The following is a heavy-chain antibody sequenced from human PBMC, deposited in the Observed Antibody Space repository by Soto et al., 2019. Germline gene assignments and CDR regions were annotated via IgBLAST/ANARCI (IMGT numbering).Heavy chain of an antibody. Sequence: EVQLVESGGGLVKPGGSLRLSCAASGFTFSSYSMNWVRQAPGKGLEWVSSISSSSSYIYYADSVKGRFTISRDNAKNSLYLQMKSLRAEDTAVYYCARVLMGGEGDWYFDLWGRGTLVTVSS. V-gene: IGHV3-21*01. D-gene: IGHD3-16*01. CDR1: GFTFSSYS. CDR3: ARVLMGGEGDWYFDL. J-gene: IGHJ2*01. CDR2: ISSSSSYI.